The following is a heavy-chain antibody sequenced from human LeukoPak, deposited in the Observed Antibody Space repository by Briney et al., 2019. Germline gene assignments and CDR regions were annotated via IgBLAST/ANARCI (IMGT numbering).Heavy chain of an antibody. V-gene: IGHV3-43*01. CDR3: AKGYTYYYDSSGYWIDY. D-gene: IGHD3-22*01. J-gene: IGHJ4*02. CDR1: GFTFDDYT. Sequence: GGSLRLSCAASGFTFDDYTMHWVRQAPGKGLEWVSLISWDGGSTYYADSVKGRFTISRDNSKNSLYLQMNSLRTEDTALYYCAKGYTYYYDSSGYWIDYWGQGALVTVSP. CDR2: ISWDGGST.